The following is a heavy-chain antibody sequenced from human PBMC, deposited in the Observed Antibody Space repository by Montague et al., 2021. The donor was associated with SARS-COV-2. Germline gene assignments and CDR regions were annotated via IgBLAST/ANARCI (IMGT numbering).Heavy chain of an antibody. V-gene: IGHV3-48*03. CDR2: ISSSGSTI. CDR1: GFTFSSYE. CDR3: ASEMATIEYYYYGIDV. D-gene: IGHD5-24*01. Sequence: SLRLSCAASGFTFSSYEMNWVRQAPGKGLEWVSYISSSGSTIYYADSVKGRFTISRDNAKNSLYLQMNSLRAEDTAVYYCASEMATIEYYYYGIDVWGQGTTVTVSS. J-gene: IGHJ6*02.